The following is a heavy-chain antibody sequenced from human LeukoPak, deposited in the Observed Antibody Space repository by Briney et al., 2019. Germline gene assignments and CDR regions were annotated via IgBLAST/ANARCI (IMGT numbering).Heavy chain of an antibody. J-gene: IGHJ4*02. V-gene: IGHV1-46*01. CDR3: ARGPKDYDFWSGYPTFDY. Sequence: ASVKVSCKASGYTFTSYYMHWVRQAPGQGLEWMGIINPSGGSTSYAQKFQGRVTMTRDTSTSTVYMELSSLRSEDTAVYYCARGPKDYDFWSGYPTFDYWGQGTLVTVSS. CDR2: INPSGGST. CDR1: GYTFTSYY. D-gene: IGHD3-3*01.